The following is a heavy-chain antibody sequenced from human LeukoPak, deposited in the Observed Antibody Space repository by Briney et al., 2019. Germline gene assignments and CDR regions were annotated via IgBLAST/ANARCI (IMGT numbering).Heavy chain of an antibody. CDR1: GFTFSSYA. V-gene: IGHV3-23*01. Sequence: PGGSLRLSCAASGFTFSSYAMSWVRQAPGKGLEWVSAISGSGGSTYYADSVKGRFTISRDNSKNTLYLQMNSLRAEDTAVYYCAKSWDRRYCSSTSCPYYMDVWGKGTTVTVSS. J-gene: IGHJ6*03. CDR3: AKSWDRRYCSSTSCPYYMDV. CDR2: ISGSGGST. D-gene: IGHD2-2*01.